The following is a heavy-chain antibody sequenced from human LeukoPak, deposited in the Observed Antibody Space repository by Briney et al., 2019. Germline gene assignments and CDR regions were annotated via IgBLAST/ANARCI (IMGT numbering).Heavy chain of an antibody. CDR1: GYSFTSYW. CDR2: IYPGDSDA. V-gene: IGHV5-51*01. D-gene: IGHD3-10*01. J-gene: IGHJ5*02. Sequence: GESLKISCKGSGYSFTSYWIGWVRQMPGKGLEWMGIIYPGDSDARYSPSFQGQVTISADKSISTAYLQWSSLKASDTAMYYCARLEGSRRNYYGSGSYFGGSDPWGQGTLVTVSS. CDR3: ARLEGSRRNYYGSGSYFGGSDP.